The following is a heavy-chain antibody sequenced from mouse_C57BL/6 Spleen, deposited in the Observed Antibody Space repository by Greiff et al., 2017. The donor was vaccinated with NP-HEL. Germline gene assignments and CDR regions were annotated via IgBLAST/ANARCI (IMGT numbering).Heavy chain of an antibody. CDR1: GFTFSSYG. Sequence: DVKLVESGGDLVKPGGSLKLSCAASGFTFSSYGMSWVRQTPDKRLEWVATISSGGSYPYYPDSVKGRFTISRDNAKNTLYLQMSSLKSEDTAMYYCARHKDWDEGFAYWGQGTLVTVSA. V-gene: IGHV5-6*02. CDR2: ISSGGSYP. D-gene: IGHD4-1*01. CDR3: ARHKDWDEGFAY. J-gene: IGHJ3*01.